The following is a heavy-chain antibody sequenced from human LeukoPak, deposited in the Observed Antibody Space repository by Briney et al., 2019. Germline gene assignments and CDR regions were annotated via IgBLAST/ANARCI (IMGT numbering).Heavy chain of an antibody. V-gene: IGHV6-1*01. CDR2: TYYRSKWYN. Sequence: SQTLSLTCAISGDSVSSNSAAWNWIRQSPSRGLEWLGRTYYRSKWYNDYAVSVKSRITINPDTSKNQFSLKLSSVTAADTAVYYCARGTKIQLWLNFDYWGQGTLVTVSS. D-gene: IGHD5-18*01. J-gene: IGHJ4*02. CDR3: ARGTKIQLWLNFDY. CDR1: GDSVSSNSAA.